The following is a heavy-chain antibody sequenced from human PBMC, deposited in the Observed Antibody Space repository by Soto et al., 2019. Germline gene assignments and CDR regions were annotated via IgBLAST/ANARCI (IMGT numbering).Heavy chain of an antibody. CDR1: GFSCRSYG. CDR2: ISQSAGGNT. CDR3: AGWNYDY. J-gene: IGHJ4*02. Sequence: GGSLRLSCAAAGFSCRSYGMMWVRQAPGKGLEWVSPISQSAGGNTYYADSVKGRFTISRDDSKNTLYLQMDSLRPEDTAQYYCAGWNYDYWGQGTQVTVSS. V-gene: IGHV3-23*01. D-gene: IGHD1-7*01.